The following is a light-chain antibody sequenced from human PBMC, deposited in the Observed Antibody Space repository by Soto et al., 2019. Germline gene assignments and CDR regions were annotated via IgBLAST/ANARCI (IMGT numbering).Light chain of an antibody. CDR3: CSYAGSYTYV. Sequence: QSALTQPRSVSGSPGQSVTISCTGTSSDVGGYNYVSWYQQHPGKDPKLMIYDVSKRPSGVADRFSGSKSGNTASLTISGLQDEDEADYYCCSYAGSYTYVFGTGTKVTVL. J-gene: IGLJ1*01. V-gene: IGLV2-11*01. CDR2: DVS. CDR1: SSDVGGYNY.